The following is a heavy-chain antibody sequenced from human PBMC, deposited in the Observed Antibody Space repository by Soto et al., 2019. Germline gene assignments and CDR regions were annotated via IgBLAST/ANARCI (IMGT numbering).Heavy chain of an antibody. CDR2: IYHSGST. J-gene: IGHJ4*02. Sequence: PSETLSLTCAVSGGSISSGGYFWSWIRQPPGKGLEWIGYIYHSGSTYYNPSLKSRVSISVDRSKNQFSLKLSSVTADDTAVYYCAKEAGGGTRMLTSSFDYWGQGTLVTVSS. V-gene: IGHV4-30-2*01. CDR3: AKEAGGGTRMLTSSFDY. D-gene: IGHD1-1*01. CDR1: GGSISSGGYF.